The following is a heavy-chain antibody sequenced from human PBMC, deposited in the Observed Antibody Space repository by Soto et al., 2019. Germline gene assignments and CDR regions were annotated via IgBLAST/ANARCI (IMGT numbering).Heavy chain of an antibody. CDR1: GFTFSSYD. CDR2: VSIGGST. J-gene: IGHJ4*02. V-gene: IGHV3-23*01. Sequence: PGGSLSLSCTASGFTFSSYDMGWVRQGPGKGLEWVAVVSIGGSTHYEDSLRGRFTISRDNSKNKLSLNMNSLTAADTAVYFCARRRGAGGHFDYWGQGALVTVSS. CDR3: ARRRGAGGHFDY. D-gene: IGHD2-15*01.